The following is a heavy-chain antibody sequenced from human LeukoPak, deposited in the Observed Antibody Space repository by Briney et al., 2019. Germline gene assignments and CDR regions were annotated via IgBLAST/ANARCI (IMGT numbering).Heavy chain of an antibody. D-gene: IGHD3-22*01. Sequence: ASVKVSCKASGYTCTSYYMHWVRQAPGQGIEWMGIINPSGGSTSYAQTFQGRVTMTRDTSTSTVYMELSSLRSEDTAVYYCARDLYYYDSSGYYYDSGDYWGQGTLVTVSS. J-gene: IGHJ4*02. CDR1: GYTCTSYY. CDR3: ARDLYYYDSSGYYYDSGDY. V-gene: IGHV1-46*01. CDR2: INPSGGST.